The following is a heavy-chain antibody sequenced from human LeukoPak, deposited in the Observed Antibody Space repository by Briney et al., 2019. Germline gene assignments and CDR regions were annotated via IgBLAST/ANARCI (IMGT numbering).Heavy chain of an antibody. J-gene: IGHJ6*03. D-gene: IGHD3-3*01. CDR2: IYYSGST. Sequence: SETLSLTCSVSDDSITSSNYYWGWIRQPPGKGLEWIGNIYYSGSTYYNPSLKSRVTISVDTSKKHFSLKLSSVTAADTAVYYCARCEFWSGPGYYYMDVWGKGTTVTVSS. CDR3: ARCEFWSGPGYYYMDV. CDR1: DDSITSSNYY. V-gene: IGHV4-39*02.